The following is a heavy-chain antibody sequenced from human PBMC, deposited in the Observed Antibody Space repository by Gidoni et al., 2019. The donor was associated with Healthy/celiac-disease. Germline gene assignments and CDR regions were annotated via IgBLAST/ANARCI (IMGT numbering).Heavy chain of an antibody. Sequence: QEQVVQSGAEVKKPGSSVKVACKASGNTFTSFYMHWVRQAPGQGLEWMGIINPSGGSTSYAEKFQGRVTMTRDTSTSTVYMELRSLRSEDTAVYYCARAWADCSSASCYPGAFDFWGQGTMVTVS. CDR2: INPSGGST. CDR3: ARAWADCSSASCYPGAFDF. J-gene: IGHJ3*01. D-gene: IGHD2-2*01. CDR1: GNTFTSFY. V-gene: IGHV1-46*01.